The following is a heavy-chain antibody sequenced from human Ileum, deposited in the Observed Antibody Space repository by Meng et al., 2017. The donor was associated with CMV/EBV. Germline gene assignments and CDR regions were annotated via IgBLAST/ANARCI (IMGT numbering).Heavy chain of an antibody. V-gene: IGHV1-2*02. D-gene: IGHD3-16*01. J-gene: IGHJ4*02. Sequence: ASVKVSCKASGYTFTGYYLHWVRQAPGQGLEWMGWINPKSGDTKYPQKFQDRVTMTRDTSINIAYLGVSSLTSDDTAVYYCARRSMTSLGGWGQGNRV. CDR1: GYTFTGYY. CDR2: INPKSGDT. CDR3: ARRSMTSLGG.